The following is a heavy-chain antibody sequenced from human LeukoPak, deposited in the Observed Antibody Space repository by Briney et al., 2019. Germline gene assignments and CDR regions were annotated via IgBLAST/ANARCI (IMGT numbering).Heavy chain of an antibody. CDR1: GYKFIDYG. CDR2: ISADDGNT. Sequence: ASVKVSCKASGYKFIDYGISWVRHAPGQGPEWMGGISADDGNTNYAQKFQGRVTMSTDTSTTTGYMELRSLTSDDTALYYCARAGLVRGVIGSFDMWGQGILVTVSS. CDR3: ARAGLVRGVIGSFDM. V-gene: IGHV1-18*01. J-gene: IGHJ3*02. D-gene: IGHD3-10*01.